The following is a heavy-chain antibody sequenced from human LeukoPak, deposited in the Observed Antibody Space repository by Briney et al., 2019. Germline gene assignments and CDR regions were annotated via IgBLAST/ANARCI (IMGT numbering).Heavy chain of an antibody. CDR2: TYSGGST. J-gene: IGHJ4*02. D-gene: IGHD3-10*01. Sequence: GGSLRLSCLASGFTVSSTYMSWVRQAPGKGLEWVSVTYSGGSTYYADSVKGRCTISRDNSKNTLYLQMNSLRAEDTAVYYCAKSGDGRTDYWGQGTLVTVSS. V-gene: IGHV3-66*01. CDR3: AKSGDGRTDY. CDR1: GFTVSSTY.